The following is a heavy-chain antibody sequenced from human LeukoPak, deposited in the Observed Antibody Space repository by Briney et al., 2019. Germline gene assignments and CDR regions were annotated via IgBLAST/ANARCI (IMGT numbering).Heavy chain of an antibody. CDR3: ARVGYYDSSGNNWFDP. CDR2: LHTSGTT. J-gene: IGHJ5*02. D-gene: IGHD3-22*01. CDR1: GGSISSSH. V-gene: IGHV4-4*07. Sequence: SETLSLTCTVSGGSISSSHWSWIRQPAGKGLEWIGRLHTSGTTNSHRSLKSRVTMSVDTSKKQFSLKLSSVTAADNGVYYCARVGYYDSSGNNWFDPWGQGTLVSVSP.